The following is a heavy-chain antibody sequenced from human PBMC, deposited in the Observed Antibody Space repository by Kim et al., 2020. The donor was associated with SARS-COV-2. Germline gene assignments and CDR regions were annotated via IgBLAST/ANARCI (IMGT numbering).Heavy chain of an antibody. CDR1: GFTVSSNY. Sequence: GGSLRLSCAASGFTVSSNYMSWVRQAPGKGLEWVSVIYSGGSTYYADSVKGRFTISRDNSKNTLYLQMNSLRAEDTAVYYCARDDPYFELRRNYWGQGTLVTVSS. CDR3: ARDDPYFELRRNY. D-gene: IGHD1-7*01. V-gene: IGHV3-66*01. J-gene: IGHJ4*02. CDR2: IYSGGST.